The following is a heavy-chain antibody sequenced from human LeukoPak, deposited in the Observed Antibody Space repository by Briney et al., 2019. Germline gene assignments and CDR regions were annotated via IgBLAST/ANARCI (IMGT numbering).Heavy chain of an antibody. V-gene: IGHV6-1*01. J-gene: IGHJ4*02. Sequence: SQTLSLTCAISGDSVSSNSAAWNWIRQSPSRGLEWLGRTYYRSKWYNDYAVSVKSRITINPDTSKNQFSLQLNSVTPEDTAMYYCARPSRSSSWKNKQEIRPIDCWGQGTLVTVSS. CDR1: GDSVSSNSAA. D-gene: IGHD6-13*01. CDR2: TYYRSKWYN. CDR3: ARPSRSSSWKNKQEIRPIDC.